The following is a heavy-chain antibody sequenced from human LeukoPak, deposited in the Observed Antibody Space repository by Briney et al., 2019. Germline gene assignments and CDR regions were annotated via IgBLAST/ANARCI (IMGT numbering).Heavy chain of an antibody. V-gene: IGHV4-59*01. CDR1: GGSITGYF. CDR3: ARGTQGYRFDY. D-gene: IGHD5-24*01. CDR2: FYNRGNT. J-gene: IGHJ4*02. Sequence: SETLSLTCTVSGGSITGYFWTRIRQPPGKGLEWIGFFYNRGNTNYNPSLKSRVTISLDTSGIQFSLKLNSVTAADTAMYYCARGTQGYRFDYWGQGTLVTVST.